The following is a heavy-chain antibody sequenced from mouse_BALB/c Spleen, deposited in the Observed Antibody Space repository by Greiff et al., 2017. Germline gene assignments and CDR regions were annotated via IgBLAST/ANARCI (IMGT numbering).Heavy chain of an antibody. Sequence: DVQLQESGAELVKPGASVKLSCTASGFNIKDTYMHWVKQRPEQGLEWIGRIDPANGNTKYDPKFQGKATITADTSSNTAYLQLSSLTSEDTAVYYCAKSSRPAWFAYWGQGTLVTVSA. CDR3: AKSSRPAWFAY. V-gene: IGHV14-3*02. J-gene: IGHJ3*01. CDR1: GFNIKDTY. D-gene: IGHD1-3*01. CDR2: IDPANGNT.